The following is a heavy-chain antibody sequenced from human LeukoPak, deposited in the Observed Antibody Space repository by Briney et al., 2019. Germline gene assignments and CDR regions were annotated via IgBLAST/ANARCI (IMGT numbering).Heavy chain of an antibody. CDR2: ISYHGSKR. CDR3: ARESTVTTSSYFYMGV. J-gene: IGHJ6*03. D-gene: IGHD2-2*01. CDR1: GYNFSIYA. Sequence: GGSLRLSCAASGYNFSIYAMHWVRQAPGKGLEWVATISYHGSKRYFVDSVKGRFAISRDNSRDTLFLQMNNSRGADTAIYYCARESTVTTSSYFYMGVWGKGTTVTVSS. V-gene: IGHV3-30*09.